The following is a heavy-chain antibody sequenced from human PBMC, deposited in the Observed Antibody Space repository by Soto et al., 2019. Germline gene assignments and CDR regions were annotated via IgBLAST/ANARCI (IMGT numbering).Heavy chain of an antibody. V-gene: IGHV4-34*01. CDR2: INHIGST. CDR3: ARGSTMVRGVHDY. D-gene: IGHD3-10*01. Sequence: QVQLQQWGAGLLKPSETLSLTCAVYGGSFSGYYWSWIRQPPGKGLEWIGEINHIGSTNYNPSLKSRVTISVDTSKNQFSLKLSSVTAADTAVYYCARGSTMVRGVHDYWGQGTLVTVSS. CDR1: GGSFSGYY. J-gene: IGHJ4*02.